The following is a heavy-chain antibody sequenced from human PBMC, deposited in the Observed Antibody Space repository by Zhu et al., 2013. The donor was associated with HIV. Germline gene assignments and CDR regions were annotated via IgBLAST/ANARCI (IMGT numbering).Heavy chain of an antibody. V-gene: IGHV4-38-2*02. CDR3: ASRTAAGSFDY. CDR2: IYHSGST. Sequence: QVQLQESGPGLVKPSETLSLTCTVSGYSISSGYYWGWIRQPPGKGLEWIGSIYHSGSTYYNPSLKSRVTISVDTSKNQFSLKLSSVTAADTAVYYCASRTAAGSFDYWGQGTLVTVSS. CDR1: GYSISSGYY. D-gene: IGHD6-13*01. J-gene: IGHJ4*02.